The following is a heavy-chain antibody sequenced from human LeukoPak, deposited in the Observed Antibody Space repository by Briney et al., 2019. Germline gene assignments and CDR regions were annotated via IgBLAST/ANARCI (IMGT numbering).Heavy chain of an antibody. CDR2: IHPADSDI. V-gene: IGHV5-51*01. CDR3: ARRHYDSTDFDP. Sequence: GESLKISCKASGQGFDNYWIGWVRQTPGKGLEWMGIIHPADSDIVYSPSFQGQVTISADKSISTAYLQWSSLKASDTAIYYCARRHYDSTDFDPWGQGTLVTVS. J-gene: IGHJ5*02. CDR1: GQGFDNYW. D-gene: IGHD3-22*01.